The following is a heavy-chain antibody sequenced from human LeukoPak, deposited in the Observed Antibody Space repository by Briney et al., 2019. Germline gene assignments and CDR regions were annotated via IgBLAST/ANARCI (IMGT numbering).Heavy chain of an antibody. CDR3: ARGAYIVGATTRWFDP. D-gene: IGHD1-26*01. Sequence: ASVKVSCKASGYTFTSYYMHWVRQAPGQGLEWMGIINPSGGSTSYAQKFQGRVTMTRNTAISTAYMELSSLRSEDTAVYYCARGAYIVGATTRWFDPWGQGTLVTVSS. J-gene: IGHJ5*02. V-gene: IGHV1-46*01. CDR1: GYTFTSYY. CDR2: INPSGGST.